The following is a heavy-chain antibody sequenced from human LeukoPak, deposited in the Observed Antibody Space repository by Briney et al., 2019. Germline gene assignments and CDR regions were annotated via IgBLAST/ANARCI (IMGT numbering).Heavy chain of an antibody. J-gene: IGHJ3*02. D-gene: IGHD3-22*01. Sequence: PGKSLRLSCAASGFTFSSYAMHWVRQAPGKGLEWVAVISYDGSNKYYADSVKGRFTISRDNSKNTLYLQMNSLRAEDTAVYYCAGVGSGYSIGAFDIWGQGTMVTVSS. V-gene: IGHV3-30-3*01. CDR3: AGVGSGYSIGAFDI. CDR2: ISYDGSNK. CDR1: GFTFSSYA.